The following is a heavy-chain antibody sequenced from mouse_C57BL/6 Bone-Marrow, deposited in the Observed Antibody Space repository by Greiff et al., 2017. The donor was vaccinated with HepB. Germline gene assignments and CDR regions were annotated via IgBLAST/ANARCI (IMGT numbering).Heavy chain of an antibody. Sequence: EVKVVESGGGLVKPGGSLKLSCAASGFTFSSYALSWVRQTPETRLEWVATISDGGSYTYYPANVKGRFTISRDNAKNNLYLQMRHLKSEDTAMYYCARDGSSSWFAYWGQGTLVTVSA. V-gene: IGHV5-4*01. CDR3: ARDGSSSWFAY. CDR2: ISDGGSYT. CDR1: GFTFSSYA. J-gene: IGHJ3*01. D-gene: IGHD1-1*01.